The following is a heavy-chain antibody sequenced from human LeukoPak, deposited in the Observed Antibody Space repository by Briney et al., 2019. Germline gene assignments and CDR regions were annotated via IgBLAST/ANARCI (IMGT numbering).Heavy chain of an antibody. D-gene: IGHD7-27*01. CDR1: GIMFRSYW. CDR2: IKTDGSST. V-gene: IGHV3-74*01. CDR3: AREGETWGILI. J-gene: IGHJ3*02. Sequence: GALRLSCATSGIMFRSYWMHWVRQVPGKGLAWVSRIKTDGSSTHYADSVKGRFTISRDNAKNTLFLQMNSLRDEDTAVYYCAREGETWGILIWGQGTMVTVSS.